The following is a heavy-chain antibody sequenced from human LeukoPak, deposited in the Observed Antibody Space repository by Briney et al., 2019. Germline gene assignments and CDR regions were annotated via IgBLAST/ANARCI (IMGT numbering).Heavy chain of an antibody. D-gene: IGHD3-22*01. V-gene: IGHV3-48*02. Sequence: GGSLRLSCAASGFIFHTYNMKWVRQAPGKGLEWFSYISSSSSTIYYADSVKVRFTISRGNAKNSLYLQMDSLTDEDTAVYYCARSSGHAFPDYWGQGTLVTVSS. CDR3: ARSSGHAFPDY. J-gene: IGHJ4*02. CDR2: ISSSSSTI. CDR1: GFIFHTYN.